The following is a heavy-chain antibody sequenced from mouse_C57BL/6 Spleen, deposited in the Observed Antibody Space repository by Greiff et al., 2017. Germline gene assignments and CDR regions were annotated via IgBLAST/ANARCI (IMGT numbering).Heavy chain of an antibody. CDR2: ISSGGSYT. Sequence: EVNLVESGGDLVKPGGSLKLSCAASGFTFSSYGMSWVRQTPDKRLEWVATISSGGSYTYYPDSVKGRFTISRDNAKNTLYLQMSSLKSEDTAMYYCARHVWDGAWFAYWGQGTLVTVSA. D-gene: IGHD4-1*01. CDR1: GFTFSSYG. V-gene: IGHV5-6*01. CDR3: ARHVWDGAWFAY. J-gene: IGHJ3*01.